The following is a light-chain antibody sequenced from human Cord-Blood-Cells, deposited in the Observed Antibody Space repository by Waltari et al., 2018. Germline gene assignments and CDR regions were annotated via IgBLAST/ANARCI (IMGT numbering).Light chain of an antibody. Sequence: EIVLTQSPATLSLSPGERSTLSCRASQSVSSYLAWYQQKPGQAPRLLIYDASNRATGIPARFSGSGSGTDFTLTISSLETEDFAVYYCQQRSKWPPITFGKGTRMEIK. V-gene: IGKV3-11*01. CDR3: QQRSKWPPIT. CDR1: QSVSSY. J-gene: IGKJ5*01. CDR2: DAS.